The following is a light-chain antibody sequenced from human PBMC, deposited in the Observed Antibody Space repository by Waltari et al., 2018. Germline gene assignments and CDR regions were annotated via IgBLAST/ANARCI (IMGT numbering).Light chain of an antibody. CDR2: KNN. J-gene: IGLJ3*02. CDR1: SSNIGSNY. V-gene: IGLV1-47*01. CDR3: AAWDDSLSGLV. Sequence: QSVLTQPPSASGTPGQTVTISCNGSSSNIGSNYVYWYKQLPGTAPKLLTFKNNHPPSAVPDRFSAPKSGTSASPAINGLRSEDEAVYYCAAWDDSLSGLVLGGGTKVTVL.